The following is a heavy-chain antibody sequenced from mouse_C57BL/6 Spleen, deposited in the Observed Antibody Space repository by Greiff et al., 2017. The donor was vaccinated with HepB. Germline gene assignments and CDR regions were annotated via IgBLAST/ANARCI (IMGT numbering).Heavy chain of an antibody. J-gene: IGHJ4*01. V-gene: IGHV1-42*01. CDR1: GYSFTGYY. CDR3: ARGDGYYDAMDY. D-gene: IGHD2-3*01. CDR2: INPSTGGT. Sequence: EVHLVESGPELVKPGASVKISCKASGYSFTGYYMNWVKQSPEKSLEWIGEINPSTGGTTYNQKFKAKATLTVDKSSSTAYMQLKSLTSEDSAVYYCARGDGYYDAMDYWGQGTSVTVSS.